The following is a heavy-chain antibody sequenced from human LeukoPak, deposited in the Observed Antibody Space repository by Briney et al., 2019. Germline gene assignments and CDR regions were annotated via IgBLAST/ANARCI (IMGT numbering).Heavy chain of an antibody. D-gene: IGHD2-21*01. CDR1: GFTFSSYT. Sequence: GGSLRLSCAASGFTFSSYTMNWVRQAPGKGLEWVSAISGSGVGTYYADSVKGRFTISRDNSWNTLYLQMSSLRAEDTAVYYCAKDQVISGSEASDIWGQGTMVTVSS. V-gene: IGHV3-23*01. CDR2: ISGSGVGT. J-gene: IGHJ3*02. CDR3: AKDQVISGSEASDI.